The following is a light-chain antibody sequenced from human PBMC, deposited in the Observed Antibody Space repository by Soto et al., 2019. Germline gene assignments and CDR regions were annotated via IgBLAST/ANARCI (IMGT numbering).Light chain of an antibody. CDR2: NND. CDR3: AAWADSLNGWV. CDR1: SSNIGSNT. J-gene: IGLJ3*02. Sequence: QSVLTQPPSASGTPGQRVTISCSGSSSNIGSNTVNWYQQLPGTAPKLLIYNNDQRPSGVPDRFSGSRSGTSASLATSGLQSEDEADYYCAAWADSLNGWVFGGGTKLTVL. V-gene: IGLV1-44*01.